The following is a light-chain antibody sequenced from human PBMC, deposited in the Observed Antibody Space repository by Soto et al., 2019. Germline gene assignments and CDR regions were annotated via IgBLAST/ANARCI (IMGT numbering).Light chain of an antibody. V-gene: IGLV2-14*02. CDR1: RSDVVNDLL. CDR3: SSYTTSSTLV. Sequence: QSALTQPASVSGSPGQSITISCTGTRSDVVNDLLVSWYQQQPGKAPKLMIYEGTKRPAGVSDRFSGSKSGNTASLTISGLQAEDEADYYCSSYTTSSTLVFGTGTKLTVL. CDR2: EGT. J-gene: IGLJ1*01.